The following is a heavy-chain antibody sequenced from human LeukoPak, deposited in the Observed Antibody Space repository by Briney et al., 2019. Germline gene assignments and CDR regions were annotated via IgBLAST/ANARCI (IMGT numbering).Heavy chain of an antibody. J-gene: IGHJ4*02. CDR3: ASGYSSDYGGNAY. Sequence: GGSLRLSCAASGFTVSSNYMSWVRQAPGKGLEWVSVIYSGGSTYYAGSVKGRFTISRDNSKNTLHLQMNSLRAEDTAVYYCASGYSSDYGGNAYWGQGTLVTVSS. CDR1: GFTVSSNY. CDR2: IYSGGST. D-gene: IGHD4-23*01. V-gene: IGHV3-66*01.